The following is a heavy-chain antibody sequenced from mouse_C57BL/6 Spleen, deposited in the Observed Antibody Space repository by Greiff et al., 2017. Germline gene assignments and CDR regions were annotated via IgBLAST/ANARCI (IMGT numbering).Heavy chain of an antibody. CDR3: ALTGTGHYYAMDY. CDR2: IDPANGNT. V-gene: IGHV14-3*01. J-gene: IGHJ4*01. Sequence: VQLQQSVAELVRPGASVKLSCTASGFNIKNTYMHWVKQRPEQGLEWIGRIDPANGNTKYAPKFQGRATITADTSSNTAYLQLSSLTSEDTAIYYSALTGTGHYYAMDYWGQGTSVTVSS. CDR1: GFNIKNTY. D-gene: IGHD4-1*01.